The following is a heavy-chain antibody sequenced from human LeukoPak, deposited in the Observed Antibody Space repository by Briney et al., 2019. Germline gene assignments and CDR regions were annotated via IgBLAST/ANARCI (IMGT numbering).Heavy chain of an antibody. V-gene: IGHV3-21*01. CDR1: GFTFSSYS. CDR3: ARDVPYCSGGSCLYYYYYYMDV. J-gene: IGHJ6*03. Sequence: GGSLRPSCAASGFTFSSYSMNWVRQAPGKGLEWVSSISSSSSYIYYADSVKGRFTISRDNAKNSLYLQMNSLRAEDTAVYYCARDVPYCSGGSCLYYYYYYMDVWGKGTTVTVSS. D-gene: IGHD2-15*01. CDR2: ISSSSSYI.